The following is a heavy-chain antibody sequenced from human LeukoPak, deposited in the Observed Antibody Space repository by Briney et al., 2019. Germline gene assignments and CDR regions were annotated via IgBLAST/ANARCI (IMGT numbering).Heavy chain of an antibody. V-gene: IGHV5-51*01. CDR2: IYPGDSDT. D-gene: IGHD5-18*01. CDR1: GYSFTSYW. CDR3: ARGDGYSYGRIIYAFDI. Sequence: GESLKISCKGSGYSFTSYWIGWVRQMPVKGLEWMGIIYPGDSDTRYSPSFQGQVTISADKSISTAYLQWSSLKASDTAMYYCARGDGYSYGRIIYAFDIWDQGTMVTVSS. J-gene: IGHJ3*02.